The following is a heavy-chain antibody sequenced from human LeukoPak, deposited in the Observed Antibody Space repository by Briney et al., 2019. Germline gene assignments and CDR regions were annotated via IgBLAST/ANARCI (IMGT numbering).Heavy chain of an antibody. J-gene: IGHJ4*02. V-gene: IGHV3-11*04. D-gene: IGHD6-13*01. CDR3: ARDLGKSRTILIAAAGTVPDY. CDR2: ISSSGSTI. CDR1: GFTFSDYY. Sequence: GGSLRLSCAASGFTFSDYYMSWIRQAPGKGLEWVSYISSSGSTIYYADSVKGRFNIARDNAKNTLYLQMNSLRAEDTAVYYCARDLGKSRTILIAAAGTVPDYWGQGTLVTVSS.